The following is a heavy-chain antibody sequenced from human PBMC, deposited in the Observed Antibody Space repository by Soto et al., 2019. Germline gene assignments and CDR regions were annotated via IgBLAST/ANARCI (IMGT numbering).Heavy chain of an antibody. Sequence: SVKVSCKASGGTFSSYAISWVRQAPGQGLEWMGGIIPIFGTANYAQKFQGRVTITADKSTSTAYMELSSLRSEDAAVYYCARVNDFTYYYYGMDVWGQGTTVTVPS. V-gene: IGHV1-69*06. CDR3: ARVNDFTYYYYGMDV. CDR1: GGTFSSYA. CDR2: IIPIFGTA. D-gene: IGHD3-3*01. J-gene: IGHJ6*02.